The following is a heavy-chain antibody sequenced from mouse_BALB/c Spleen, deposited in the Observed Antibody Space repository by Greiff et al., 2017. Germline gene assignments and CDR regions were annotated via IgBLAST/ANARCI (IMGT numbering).Heavy chain of an antibody. CDR3: ERRGGNEAMDD. CDR2: IRSKSNNYAT. J-gene: IGHJ4*01. V-gene: IGHV10-1*02. D-gene: IGHD2-1*01. Sequence: EVKLVESGGGLVQPKGSLKLSCAASGFTFNTYAMNWVRQAPGKGLEWVARIRSKSNNYATYYADSVKDRFTISRDDSQSMLYLQMNNLKTEDREKDERERRGGNEAMDDWGEGTSGTVAA. CDR1: GFTFNTYA.